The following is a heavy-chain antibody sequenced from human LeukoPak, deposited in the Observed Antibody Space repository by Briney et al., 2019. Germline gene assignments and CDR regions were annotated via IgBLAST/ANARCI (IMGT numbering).Heavy chain of an antibody. J-gene: IGHJ4*02. Sequence: GGSLRLSCAASGFTFSSYAMSWVRQAPGKGLEWVSVLTGDGNTYYADSVKGRFTNSRDDSKNTLFLQMNSLRAEDTAVYFCAKVKWKLIGYFDYWGQGALVTVSS. D-gene: IGHD1-20*01. CDR1: GFTFSSYA. CDR2: LTGDGNT. V-gene: IGHV3-23*01. CDR3: AKVKWKLIGYFDY.